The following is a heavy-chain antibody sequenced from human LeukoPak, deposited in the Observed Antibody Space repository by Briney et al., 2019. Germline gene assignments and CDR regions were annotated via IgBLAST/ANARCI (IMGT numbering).Heavy chain of an antibody. CDR1: GFTFSDYY. CDR3: TTSSGSEKIDY. D-gene: IGHD1-26*01. J-gene: IGHJ4*02. Sequence: PGGSLRLSCAASGFTFSDYYMSWVRQAPGKGLEWVGRIKSKTDGGTTDYAAPVKGRFTISRDDSKNTLYLQMNSLKTEDTAVYYCTTSSGSEKIDYWGQGTLVTVSS. CDR2: IKSKTDGGTT. V-gene: IGHV3-15*01.